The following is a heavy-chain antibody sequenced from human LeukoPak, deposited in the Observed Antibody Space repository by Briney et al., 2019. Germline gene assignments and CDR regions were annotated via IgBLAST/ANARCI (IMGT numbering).Heavy chain of an antibody. Sequence: GGSLRLSCAASGFTFSSYAMHWVRQAPGKGLEWVAVISYDGSNKYYADSVKGRFTISRDNSKNTLYLQMNSLRAEDTAVYYCASESGYSSELDIWGQGTMVTVSS. CDR3: ASESGYSSELDI. CDR2: ISYDGSNK. V-gene: IGHV3-30-3*01. CDR1: GFTFSSYA. J-gene: IGHJ3*02. D-gene: IGHD6-19*01.